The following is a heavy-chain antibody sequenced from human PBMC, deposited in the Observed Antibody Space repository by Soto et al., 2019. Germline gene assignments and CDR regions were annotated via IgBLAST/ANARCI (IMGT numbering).Heavy chain of an antibody. D-gene: IGHD1-26*01. CDR2: MYYSGTT. J-gene: IGHJ4*02. V-gene: IGHV4-39*02. CDR1: GGSISSGSYF. CDR3: ARVETSGSYGLDY. Sequence: SETLSLTCTVSGGSISSGSYFWGWIRQPPGKGLEWIGSMYYSGTTYYNPSLKSRVTISVDTSKNQFSLKLSSVTAADTAVYYCARVETSGSYGLDYWGQGTLVTVSS.